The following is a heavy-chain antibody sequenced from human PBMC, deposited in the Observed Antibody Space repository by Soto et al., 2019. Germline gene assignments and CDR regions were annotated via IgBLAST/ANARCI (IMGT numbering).Heavy chain of an antibody. J-gene: IGHJ4*02. V-gene: IGHV4-4*07. CDR3: AREKDYSDIYTALFDF. CDR2: IYSNGGT. Sequence: SETLCLTCAVSVAFISTYYWSWIRQPAGKGLDWIGRIYSNGGTDYNPSLKSRVTMSVDTSKNQFSLKLSSVTAADTAVYYCAREKDYSDIYTALFDFWGQGAVVTVSS. CDR1: VAFISTYY. D-gene: IGHD1-26*01.